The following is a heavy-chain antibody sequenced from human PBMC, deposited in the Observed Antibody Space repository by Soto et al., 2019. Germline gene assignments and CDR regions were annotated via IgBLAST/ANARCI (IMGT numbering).Heavy chain of an antibody. J-gene: IGHJ5*01. D-gene: IGHD3-10*01. CDR1: GASINNFAYY. Sequence: SETLSLTCSVSGASINNFAYYWGWIRQPPGKGLEWIGTVYYNENTYYNPSLKSRVAISVDTAKNQFSLNLRSVTAADTAIYFCARRERYYGSPGWFDPWGQGALVTVSS. CDR2: VYYNENT. CDR3: ARRERYYGSPGWFDP. V-gene: IGHV4-39*01.